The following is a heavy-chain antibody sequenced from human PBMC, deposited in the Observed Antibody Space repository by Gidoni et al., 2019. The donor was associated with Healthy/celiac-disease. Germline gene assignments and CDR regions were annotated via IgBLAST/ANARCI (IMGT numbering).Heavy chain of an antibody. Sequence: EVQLVESGGGLVQPGRSLRLSCAASGFPFDDYAMHWVRQAPGKGLEWVSGISWNSGSIGYADSVKGRFTISRDNAKNSLYLQMNSLRAEDTALYYCAKYTTYYFDYWGQGTLVTVSS. V-gene: IGHV3-9*01. J-gene: IGHJ4*02. D-gene: IGHD1-1*01. CDR3: AKYTTYYFDY. CDR1: GFPFDDYA. CDR2: ISWNSGSI.